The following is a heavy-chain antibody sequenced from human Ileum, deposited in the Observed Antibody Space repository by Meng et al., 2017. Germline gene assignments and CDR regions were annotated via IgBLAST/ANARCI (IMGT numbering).Heavy chain of an antibody. Sequence: ASVKVSCKASGYTFSDYIIHWVRQAPGQGLEWVAWINPNSGGTKYAQKFQGRVTMTRDTSISTAYMDLSNLRSDDTAVYYCTRSRERVNDYWAQGTVVTVTS. CDR1: GYTFSDYI. CDR3: TRSRERVNDY. CDR2: INPNSGGT. J-gene: IGHJ4*02. V-gene: IGHV1-2*02. D-gene: IGHD3-10*01.